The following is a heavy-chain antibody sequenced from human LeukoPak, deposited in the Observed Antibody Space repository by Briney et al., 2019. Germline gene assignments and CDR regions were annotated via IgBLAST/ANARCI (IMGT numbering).Heavy chain of an antibody. Sequence: SETLSLTCTVSGGSISSSSYYWGWIRQPPGKGLEWIGSIYYSGSTYYNPSLKSRVTISVDTSKNQFSLKLSSVTAADTAVYYCARLYPVGYYFDYWGQGTLVTVSS. CDR1: GGSISSSSYY. D-gene: IGHD3-10*01. J-gene: IGHJ4*02. CDR3: ARLYPVGYYFDY. V-gene: IGHV4-39*07. CDR2: IYYSGST.